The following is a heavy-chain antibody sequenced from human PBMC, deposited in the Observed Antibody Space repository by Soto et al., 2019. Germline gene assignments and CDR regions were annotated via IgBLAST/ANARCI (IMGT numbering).Heavy chain of an antibody. V-gene: IGHV1-3*01. CDR3: ARVALVPAAEYYYYGMDV. Sequence: ASVKVSCKASGYTFTSYAMHWVRQAPGQRLEWMGWINAGNGNTKYSQKFQGRVTITRDTSASTAYMELSSLRSEDTAVYYCARVALVPAAEYYYYGMDVWCQGTTGTVSS. CDR1: GYTFTSYA. J-gene: IGHJ6*02. CDR2: INAGNGNT. D-gene: IGHD2-2*01.